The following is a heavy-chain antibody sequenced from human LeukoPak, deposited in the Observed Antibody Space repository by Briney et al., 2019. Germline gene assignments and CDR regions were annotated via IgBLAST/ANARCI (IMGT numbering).Heavy chain of an antibody. Sequence: PGGSLRLSCAASGFTFSSYAISWVRQAPRKGLGWVSAISGSGGSTYYADSVKGLFTISRENSKNTLYLQMNSLRAEDTAVYYCAKRGYSYGYGGDAFDIWGQGTMVTVSS. V-gene: IGHV3-23*01. CDR3: AKRGYSYGYGGDAFDI. CDR1: GFTFSSYA. CDR2: ISGSGGST. D-gene: IGHD5-18*01. J-gene: IGHJ3*02.